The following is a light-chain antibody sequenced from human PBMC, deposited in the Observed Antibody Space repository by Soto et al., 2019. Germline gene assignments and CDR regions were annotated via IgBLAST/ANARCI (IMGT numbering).Light chain of an antibody. CDR3: QQANSSTLT. J-gene: IGKJ4*01. CDR1: QSISSW. V-gene: IGKV1-12*01. Sequence: DVEMTQSPSTLSASVGDRVTITCRASQSISSWLAWYQQKPGQAPKPLIYAASSLQSGVPSRFRGSGSGTDFTLTISSLQPEDFATYYCQQANSSTLTFGGGAKVDIK. CDR2: AAS.